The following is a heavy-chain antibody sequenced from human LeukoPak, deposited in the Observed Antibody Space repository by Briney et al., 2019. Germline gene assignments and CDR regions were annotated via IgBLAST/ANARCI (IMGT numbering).Heavy chain of an antibody. J-gene: IGHJ6*03. CDR1: GITGYS. CDR3: ARGAVAGTTLRYYYYMDV. CDR2: ISSSSSYI. Sequence: GGSLRLSCAASGITGYSMHWVRQAPGKGLEWVSSISSSSSYIYYADSVKGRFTISRDNAKNSLYLQMNSLRAEDTAVYYCARGAVAGTTLRYYYYMDVWGKGTTVTVSS. D-gene: IGHD6-19*01. V-gene: IGHV3-21*01.